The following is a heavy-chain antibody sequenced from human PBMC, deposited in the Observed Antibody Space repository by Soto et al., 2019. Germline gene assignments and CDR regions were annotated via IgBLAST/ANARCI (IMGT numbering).Heavy chain of an antibody. J-gene: IGHJ4*02. CDR1: GFTLSSYW. Sequence: EVQLVESGGGLVQPGGSLRLSCAASGFTLSSYWMHWVRQPPGKGLVWVSRINSDGRSTSYADAVKGRFTISRDNAKNTLYLQLNSLRAEDTAIYYCARDPGTGYYDSSGYYYDWGQGTLVTVSS. CDR2: INSDGRST. CDR3: ARDPGTGYYDSSGYYYD. D-gene: IGHD3-22*01. V-gene: IGHV3-74*01.